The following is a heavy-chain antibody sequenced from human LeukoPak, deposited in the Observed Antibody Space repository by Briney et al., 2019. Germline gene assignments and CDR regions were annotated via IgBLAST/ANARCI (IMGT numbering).Heavy chain of an antibody. J-gene: IGHJ4*02. CDR2: ISYDGSNK. CDR3: ATEYGDYDSDRYIDY. V-gene: IGHV3-30-3*01. CDR1: GFTFSSYA. Sequence: GGSLRLSCAASGFTFSSYAMHWVRQAPGKGLEWVAVISYDGSNKYYADSVKGRFTISRDNSKNTLYLQMNSLRAEDTAVYYCATEYGDYDSDRYIDYWGQGTLVTASS. D-gene: IGHD4-17*01.